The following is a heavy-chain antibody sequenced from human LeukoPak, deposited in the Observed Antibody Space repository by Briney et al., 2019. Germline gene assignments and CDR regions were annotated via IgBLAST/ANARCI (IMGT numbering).Heavy chain of an antibody. D-gene: IGHD2-21*01. CDR2: IGPSGTNK. Sequence: GGSLRLSCAASGFTFSSSTMNWVRQAPGKGLEWVASIGPSGTNKHYAGSLEGRFTISRDNARNSLFLEMNSLRVEDTAVYYCLRGDSRHYWGRRTLVTVSS. CDR1: GFTFSSST. V-gene: IGHV3-21*04. J-gene: IGHJ4*02. CDR3: LRGDSRHY.